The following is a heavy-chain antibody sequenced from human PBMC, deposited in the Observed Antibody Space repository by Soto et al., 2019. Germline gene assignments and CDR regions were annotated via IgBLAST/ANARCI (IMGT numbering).Heavy chain of an antibody. J-gene: IGHJ6*03. V-gene: IGHV1-2*04. CDR3: AKGPHSASGYYYMDV. Sequence: ASVKVSCKASGYTFTGYYMHWVRQAPGQGLEWMGWINPNSGGTNYAQKFQGWVTMTRDTSISTAYMELNSLTAGDTAVYYCAKGPHSASGYYYMDVWGKGTTVNVSS. CDR2: INPNSGGT. D-gene: IGHD3-10*01. CDR1: GYTFTGYY.